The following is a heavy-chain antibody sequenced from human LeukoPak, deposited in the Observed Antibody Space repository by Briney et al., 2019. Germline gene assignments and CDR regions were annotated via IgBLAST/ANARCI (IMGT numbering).Heavy chain of an antibody. J-gene: IGHJ4*02. D-gene: IGHD6-25*01. CDR2: IYYSGRT. V-gene: IGHV4-39*07. CDR3: ATIDSSVAY. CDR1: GGSISSSSYY. Sequence: PSETLSLTCTVSGGSISSSSYYWGWIRQPPGKGLEWIGSIYYSGRTYYNPSLKSRVTISVDTSKNQFSLKLSSVTAADTAVYYCATIDSSVAYWGQGTLVTVSS.